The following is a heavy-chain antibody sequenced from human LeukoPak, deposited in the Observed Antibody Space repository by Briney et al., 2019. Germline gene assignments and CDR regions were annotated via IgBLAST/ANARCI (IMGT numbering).Heavy chain of an antibody. Sequence: ASVKLSCKASGYTFTRYYMHWGRQAPGQGLEWMGWIYPNSGGTNYAQEFQGRVTMTRDTSISTAYMELSRLRSDETAVYYCARDPADYYGSGSYGDYWGQGTLVTVSS. CDR1: GYTFTRYY. D-gene: IGHD3-10*01. CDR3: ARDPADYYGSGSYGDY. V-gene: IGHV1-2*02. J-gene: IGHJ4*02. CDR2: IYPNSGGT.